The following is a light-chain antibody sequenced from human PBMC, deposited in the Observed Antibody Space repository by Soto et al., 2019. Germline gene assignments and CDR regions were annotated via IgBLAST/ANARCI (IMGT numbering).Light chain of an antibody. CDR2: WAS. J-gene: IGKJ4*01. Sequence: DIMLTQSPDSLAVSLGERATINCKSSQNVLYSSDNRNYLAWFQQKPGQPPKMIINWASSRDSGVPDRFSGSGSGTDFTLTISSLQAEDVAVYYCQQFYGAPLTFGGGTKEEIK. V-gene: IGKV4-1*01. CDR1: QNVLYSSDNRNY. CDR3: QQFYGAPLT.